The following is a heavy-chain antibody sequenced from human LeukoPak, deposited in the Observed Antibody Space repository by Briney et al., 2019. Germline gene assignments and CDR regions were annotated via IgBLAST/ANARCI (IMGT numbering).Heavy chain of an antibody. V-gene: IGHV4-4*08. CDR3: AREAMGYYDSSGYPAGDGFDI. D-gene: IGHD3-22*01. Sequence: SETLSLTCTVSGGSISSYYWSWIRQPPGKGLEWLGRIYISGSTNYNPSLKSRFTISVDTSKNQFSLELSSVTAADTAVYYCAREAMGYYDSSGYPAGDGFDIWGQGTMVTVSS. CDR1: GGSISSYY. CDR2: IYISGST. J-gene: IGHJ3*02.